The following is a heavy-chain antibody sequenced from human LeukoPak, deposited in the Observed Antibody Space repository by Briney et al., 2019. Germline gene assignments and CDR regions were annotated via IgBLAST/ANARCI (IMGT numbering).Heavy chain of an antibody. J-gene: IGHJ6*02. V-gene: IGHV3-11*01. CDR2: ISSSVSTI. CDR1: GFTFSDYY. D-gene: IGHD3-3*01. CDR3: ARLGGDVFWSGYPEYYYYYYGMDV. Sequence: GGSLRLSCAASGFTFSDYYMSWIRQAPGKGLEWVSYISSSVSTIYYADSVKGRFTISRDNAKNSLYLQRNSLRAEDTAVYYCARLGGDVFWSGYPEYYYYYYGMDVWGQGTTVTVSS.